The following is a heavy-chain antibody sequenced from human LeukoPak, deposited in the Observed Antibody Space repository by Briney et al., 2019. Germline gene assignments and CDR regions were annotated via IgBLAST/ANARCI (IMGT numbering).Heavy chain of an antibody. J-gene: IGHJ4*02. CDR2: IYYSGST. CDR1: GGSISSGDYY. V-gene: IGHV4-30-4*02. Sequence: PSETPSLTCTVSGGSISSGDYYWSWIRQPPGKGLEWIGYIYYSGSTYYNPSLKSRVTISVDTSKNQFSLKLSSVTAADTAVYYCARVLSRFDYDFWSGSNTFDYWGQGTLVTVSS. CDR3: ARVLSRFDYDFWSGSNTFDY. D-gene: IGHD3-3*01.